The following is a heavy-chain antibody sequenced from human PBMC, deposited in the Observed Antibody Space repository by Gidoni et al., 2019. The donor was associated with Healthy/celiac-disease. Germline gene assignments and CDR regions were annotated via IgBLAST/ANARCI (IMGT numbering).Heavy chain of an antibody. CDR3: ARDGYSSSCFDY. CDR1: GLTFSSYW. V-gene: IGHV3-7*01. J-gene: IGHJ4*02. CDR2: IKQDGSEK. Sequence: EVQLVESGGGLVQPGGSLRLSCAASGLTFSSYWMSWVRQAPGKGLEWVANIKQDGSEKYYVDSVKGRFTISRDNAKNSLYLQMNSLRAEDTAVYYCARDGYSSSCFDYWGQGTLVTVSS. D-gene: IGHD6-13*01.